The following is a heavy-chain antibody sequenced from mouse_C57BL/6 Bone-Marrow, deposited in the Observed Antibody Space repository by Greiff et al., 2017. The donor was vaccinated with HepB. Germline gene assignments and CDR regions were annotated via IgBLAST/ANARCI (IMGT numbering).Heavy chain of an antibody. D-gene: IGHD1-1*01. V-gene: IGHV1-55*01. CDR3: ARRYYYGSSPYWYFDV. CDR2: IYPGSGST. Sequence: QVQLQQPGAELVKPGASVKMSCKASGYTFTSYWLTWVKQRPGQGLEWIGDIYPGSGSTNYNEKFKSKATLTVDTSSSTAYMQLSSLTSEDSAVYYCARRYYYGSSPYWYFDVWGTGTTVTVSS. J-gene: IGHJ1*03. CDR1: GYTFTSYW.